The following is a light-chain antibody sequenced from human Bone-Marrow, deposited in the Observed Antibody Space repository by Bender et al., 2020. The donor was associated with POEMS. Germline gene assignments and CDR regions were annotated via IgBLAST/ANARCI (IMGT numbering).Light chain of an antibody. J-gene: IGLJ2*01. CDR3: AAWDDSVNGPV. V-gene: IGLV1-51*01. CDR2: DDT. Sequence: QPVLTQPPSVSAAPGQKVTISCSGSSSNVGSGYVCWYQHFPGSAPKLLIYDDTKRPSGIPDRFSGSKSGTSASLAISRLQSEDEADYYCAAWDDSVNGPVFGGGTKLTVL. CDR1: SSNVGSGY.